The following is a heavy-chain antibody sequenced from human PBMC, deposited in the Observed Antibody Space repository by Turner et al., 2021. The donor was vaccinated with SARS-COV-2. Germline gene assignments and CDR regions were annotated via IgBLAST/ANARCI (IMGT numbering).Heavy chain of an antibody. D-gene: IGHD1-7*01. CDR3: ATSWELPDAYFDS. J-gene: IGHJ4*02. Sequence: QVHLLQSGEEVKKPGASVKVSCKVSGYTLSELSIHWVRQAPGKGPEWMGGFNPEDGEPIYAQMFQGRFSLTEDTSTDTLYMELSSLRSEDTAVYYCATSWELPDAYFDSWGQGTLVTVSS. CDR2: FNPEDGEP. CDR1: GYTLSELS. V-gene: IGHV1-24*01.